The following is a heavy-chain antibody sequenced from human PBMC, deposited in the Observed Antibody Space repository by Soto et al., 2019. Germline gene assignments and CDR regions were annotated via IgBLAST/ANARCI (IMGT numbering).Heavy chain of an antibody. CDR1: GGSFSGYY. J-gene: IGHJ6*02. CDR2: INHSGST. CDR3: ARVKWSGPGYYYYGMDV. D-gene: IGHD3-10*01. V-gene: IGHV4-34*01. Sequence: AVYGGSFSGYYWSWIRQPPGKGLEWIGEINHSGSTNYNPSLKSRVTISVDTSKNQFSLKLSSVTAADTAVYYCARVKWSGPGYYYYGMDVWGQGTTVTVSS.